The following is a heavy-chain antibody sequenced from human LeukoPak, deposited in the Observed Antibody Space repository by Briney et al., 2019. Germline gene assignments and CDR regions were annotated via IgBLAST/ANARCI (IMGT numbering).Heavy chain of an antibody. J-gene: IGHJ4*02. CDR2: ISSSSSYI. Sequence: GGSLRLSCAASGFTFDDYGMSWVRQAPGKGLEWVSSISSSSSYIYYADSVKGRFTISRDNAKNSLYLQMNSLRAEDTAVYYCARGMVITPALFDYWGQGTLVTVSS. V-gene: IGHV3-21*01. D-gene: IGHD3-22*01. CDR3: ARGMVITPALFDY. CDR1: GFTFDDYG.